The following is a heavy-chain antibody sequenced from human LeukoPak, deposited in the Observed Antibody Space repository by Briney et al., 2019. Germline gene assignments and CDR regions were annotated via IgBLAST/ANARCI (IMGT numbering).Heavy chain of an antibody. Sequence: SQTLSLTCAISGDSVSSNSAAWNWVRQSPSRGLEWLGRTYYRSKWYNDYAVSVKSRITINPDTSKNQFSLQLSSVTPEDTAVYYCARSYRVDILTGYSYNWFDPWGQGTLVTVSS. J-gene: IGHJ5*02. D-gene: IGHD3-9*01. CDR1: GDSVSSNSAA. CDR3: ARSYRVDILTGYSYNWFDP. V-gene: IGHV6-1*01. CDR2: TYYRSKWYN.